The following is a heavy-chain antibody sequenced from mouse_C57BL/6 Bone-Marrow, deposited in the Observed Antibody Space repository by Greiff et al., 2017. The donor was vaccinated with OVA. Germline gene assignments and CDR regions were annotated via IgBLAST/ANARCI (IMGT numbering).Heavy chain of an antibody. D-gene: IGHD5-1-1*01. CDR1: GFTFSDYY. J-gene: IGHJ4*01. CDR2: INYDGSST. V-gene: IGHV5-16*01. CDR3: ARGRRYPYYAMDY. Sequence: DVKLVESEGGLVQPGSSMKLSCTASGFTFSDYYMAWVRQVPEKGLEWVANINYDGSSTYYLDSLKSRFIISRDNAKNILYLQMSSLKSEDTATYYCARGRRYPYYAMDYWGQGTSVTVSS.